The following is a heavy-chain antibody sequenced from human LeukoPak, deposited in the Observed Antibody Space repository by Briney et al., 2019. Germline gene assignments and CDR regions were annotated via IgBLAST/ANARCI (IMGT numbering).Heavy chain of an antibody. V-gene: IGHV3-23*01. CDR2: ISGSGDSI. CDR3: AKDRYYGSGSYYRGLDY. Sequence: SGGSLRLSCAASGFTFSSCAMNWVRQAPGKGLEWVSLISGSGDSIHSADSLKGRFTISRDNSKITLYLHMTSLRAEDTAVYYCAKDRYYGSGSYYRGLDYWGQGTLVTVSS. CDR1: GFTFSSCA. J-gene: IGHJ4*02. D-gene: IGHD3-10*01.